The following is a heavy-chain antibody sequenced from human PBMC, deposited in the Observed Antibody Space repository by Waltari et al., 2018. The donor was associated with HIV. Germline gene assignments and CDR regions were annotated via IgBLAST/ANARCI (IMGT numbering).Heavy chain of an antibody. Sequence: EVQLVDSGGGLVKPGGSLRLSCAASGFTFSDYSMNWVRQSPGKGLEWVLSSSSSGSFIYYADSVKGRFTISRDNAQNSMYLQMNNLRADDSAMYYCARDSRGTSWSLNWFDPWGQGTLVTVSS. V-gene: IGHV3-21*02. CDR3: ARDSRGTSWSLNWFDP. D-gene: IGHD6-13*01. CDR1: GFTFSDYS. CDR2: SSSSGSFI. J-gene: IGHJ5*02.